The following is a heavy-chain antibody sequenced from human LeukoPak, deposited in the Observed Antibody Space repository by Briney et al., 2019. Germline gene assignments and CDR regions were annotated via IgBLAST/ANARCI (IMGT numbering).Heavy chain of an antibody. CDR2: INPSGGST. J-gene: IGHJ4*02. Sequence: ASVKVSCKASGYTFTSYYMHWVRQAPGQGLEWMGIINPSGGSTSYAQKFQGRVTMTTDTSTSTAYMELRSLRSDDTAVYYCASSGYSSEYYFDYWGQGTLVTVSS. CDR1: GYTFTSYY. D-gene: IGHD6-19*01. CDR3: ASSGYSSEYYFDY. V-gene: IGHV1-46*01.